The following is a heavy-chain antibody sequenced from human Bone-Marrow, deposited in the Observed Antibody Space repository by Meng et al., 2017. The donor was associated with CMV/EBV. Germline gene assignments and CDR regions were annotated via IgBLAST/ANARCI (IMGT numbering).Heavy chain of an antibody. CDR3: AREGGATYFPSGTFDN. CDR1: GGSISSYY. V-gene: IGHV4-59*01. Sequence: SETLSLTCNVSGGSISSYYWSYIRQPPGKGLEWIGYIYNSGRTNYNPSLKSRVTISVDTYKNQFSLKLTSVTTADTAVYFCAREGGATYFPSGTFDNWGQGTMVTVSS. D-gene: IGHD1-26*01. CDR2: IYNSGRT. J-gene: IGHJ3*02.